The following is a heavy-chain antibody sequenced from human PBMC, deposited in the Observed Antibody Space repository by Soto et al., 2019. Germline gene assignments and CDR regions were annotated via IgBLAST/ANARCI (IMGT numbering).Heavy chain of an antibody. V-gene: IGHV1-18*01. CDR2: ISAYNGNT. D-gene: IGHD2-2*01. J-gene: IGHJ6*03. Sequence: ASVKVSCKASGYTFTSYGISWVRQAPGQGLEWMGWISAYNGNTNYAQKLQGRVTMTTDTSTSTAYMELRSLRSDDTAVYYCARDRGIVVVPAALGDYYYYYMDVWGKGTTVIVSS. CDR1: GYTFTSYG. CDR3: ARDRGIVVVPAALGDYYYYYMDV.